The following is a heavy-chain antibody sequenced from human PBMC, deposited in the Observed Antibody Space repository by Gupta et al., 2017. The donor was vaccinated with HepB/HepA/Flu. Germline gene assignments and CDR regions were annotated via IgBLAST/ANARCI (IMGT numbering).Heavy chain of an antibody. J-gene: IGHJ4*02. CDR3: GRGPSRAYLN. CDR2: IVHGGST. V-gene: IGHV4-34*02. CDR1: GGSLNGFY. Sequence: QVQLQQWGAGLLKTSQTLSLTCAVYGGSLNGFYWTWIRQSPGEGRQWIGEIVHGGSTKYNPSLESRTTISVDMSKNQLSLKLRSVTAADTAVYYCGRGPSRAYLNWGQGTLVTVSS.